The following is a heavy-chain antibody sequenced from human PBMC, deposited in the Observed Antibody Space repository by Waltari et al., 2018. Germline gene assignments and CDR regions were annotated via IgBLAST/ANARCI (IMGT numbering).Heavy chain of an antibody. CDR2: IIPIFGTA. Sequence: QVQLVQSGAEVKKPGSSVKVSCKASGGTFSSYAISWVRQAPGQGLEWMGRIIPIFGTANHAQTFQGRVTITADKSTSTAYMGLSSLRSEDTAGYYCAILGPSQGVISGTDYWGQGTLVTVAS. D-gene: IGHD3-16*02. CDR1: GGTFSSYA. J-gene: IGHJ4*02. CDR3: AILGPSQGVISGTDY. V-gene: IGHV1-69*08.